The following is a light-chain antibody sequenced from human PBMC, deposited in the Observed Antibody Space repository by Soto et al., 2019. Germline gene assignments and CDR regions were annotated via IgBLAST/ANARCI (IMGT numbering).Light chain of an antibody. J-gene: IGKJ4*01. CDR1: QSISSW. CDR3: QQYNSYPS. CDR2: KAS. V-gene: IGKV1-5*03. Sequence: DIQMTQSPSTLSASVGDRVTITCRASQSISSWLAWYQQKPGKAPKLLIYKASSLESGVPSRFSVSGSWTEFTLTISSLQPDDVATYYCQQYNSYPSFGGGTKVEIK.